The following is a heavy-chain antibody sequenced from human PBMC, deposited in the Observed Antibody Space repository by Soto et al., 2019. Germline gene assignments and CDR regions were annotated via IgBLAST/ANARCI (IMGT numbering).Heavy chain of an antibody. D-gene: IGHD3-22*01. CDR3: ARQPYDSRGYYYGT. Sequence: QLRLQESGPGLVKPSETLSLTCTVSGGSISSAHYYWGWIRQPPGKGLEWIGSMYSRGNTYYNPSLKSRVTVSVDTSKNHFSRKLSSVTAADTAVYYCARQPYDSRGYYYGTWGQGALVTVSS. CDR2: MYSRGNT. V-gene: IGHV4-39*01. J-gene: IGHJ5*02. CDR1: GGSISSAHYY.